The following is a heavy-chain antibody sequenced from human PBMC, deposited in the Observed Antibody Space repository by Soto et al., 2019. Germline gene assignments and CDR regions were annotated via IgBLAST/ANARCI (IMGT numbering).Heavy chain of an antibody. CDR2: INPSGGST. CDR3: ARVNVVVVAATREYYFDY. V-gene: IGHV1-46*01. D-gene: IGHD2-15*01. Sequence: GASVKVSCKASGYTFTSYYMHWVRQAPGQGLEWTGIINPSGGSTSYAQKFQGRVTMTRDTSISTTYMELSRLRSDDTAVYYCARVNVVVVAATREYYFDYWGQGTLVTVSS. J-gene: IGHJ4*02. CDR1: GYTFTSYY.